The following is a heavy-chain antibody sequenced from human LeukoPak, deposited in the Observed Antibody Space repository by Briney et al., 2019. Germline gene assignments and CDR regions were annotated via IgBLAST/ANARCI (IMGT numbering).Heavy chain of an antibody. D-gene: IGHD6-13*01. V-gene: IGHV1-18*01. CDR3: ARDSRIAAAGTYYYYGMDV. J-gene: IGHJ6*02. Sequence: ASVKVSCKASGYTFTSYGISWVRQAPGQGLEWMGWISAYNGNTNYAQKLQGRVTMTTDTSTSTAYMELRSLRSDDTAVYYCARDSRIAAAGTYYYYGMDVWGQGTTVTVSS. CDR2: ISAYNGNT. CDR1: GYTFTSYG.